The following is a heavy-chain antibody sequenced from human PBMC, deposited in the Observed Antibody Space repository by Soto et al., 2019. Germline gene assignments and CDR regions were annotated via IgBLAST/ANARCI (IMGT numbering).Heavy chain of an antibody. CDR2: IIPIFGTA. Sequence: QVQLVQSGAEVKKPGSSVKVSCKASGGTFSSYAISWVRQAPGQGLEWMGGIIPIFGTANYAQKFQGRVTITADESTRTAYMELSSLRSEDTAVYYCARRYSGGSGWLTHYGMDVWGQGTTVTVSS. V-gene: IGHV1-69*01. J-gene: IGHJ6*02. D-gene: IGHD3-10*01. CDR3: ARRYSGGSGWLTHYGMDV. CDR1: GGTFSSYA.